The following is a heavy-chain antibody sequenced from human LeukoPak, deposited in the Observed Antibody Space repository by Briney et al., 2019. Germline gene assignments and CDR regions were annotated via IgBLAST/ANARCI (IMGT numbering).Heavy chain of an antibody. J-gene: IGHJ6*02. V-gene: IGHV3-23*01. CDR1: GFTFSSYA. D-gene: IGHD1-1*01. CDR2: ISGSGGST. CDR3: ARQGTGTTPDRPFYYYYGMDV. Sequence: GGSLRLSCAASGFTFSSYAMSWVRQAPGKGLEWVSAISGSGGSTYYADSVKGRFTISRDNSKNTLYLQMNSLRAEDTAVYYCARQGTGTTPDRPFYYYYGMDVWGQGTTVTVSS.